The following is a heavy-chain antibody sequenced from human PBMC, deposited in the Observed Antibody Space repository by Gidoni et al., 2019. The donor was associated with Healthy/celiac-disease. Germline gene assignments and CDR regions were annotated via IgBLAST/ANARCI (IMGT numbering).Heavy chain of an antibody. Sequence: QVQLVQSGAEVKKPGASVKVSCKASGYTFTSYYMHWVRQAPGQGLEWMGIINPSGGSTSYAQKFQGRVTMTRDTSTSTVYMELSSLRSEDTAVYYCARDPTMVRGVIRGADYWGQGTLVTVSS. J-gene: IGHJ4*02. D-gene: IGHD3-10*01. CDR1: GYTFTSYY. CDR2: INPSGGST. CDR3: ARDPTMVRGVIRGADY. V-gene: IGHV1-46*01.